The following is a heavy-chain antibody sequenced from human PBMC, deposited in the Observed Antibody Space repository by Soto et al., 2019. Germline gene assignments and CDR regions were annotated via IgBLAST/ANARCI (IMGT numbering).Heavy chain of an antibody. V-gene: IGHV1-69*13. D-gene: IGHD5-12*01. CDR1: GGTFSSYA. CDR3: ASRDGYNYRRSMFDY. Sequence: GASVQVSCKASGGTFSSYAISWVRQAPGQGLELMGGIIPIFGTANYAQKFQGRVTITADESTSTAYMELSSLRSEDTAVYYCASRDGYNYRRSMFDYWGQGTLVTVSS. CDR2: IIPIFGTA. J-gene: IGHJ4*02.